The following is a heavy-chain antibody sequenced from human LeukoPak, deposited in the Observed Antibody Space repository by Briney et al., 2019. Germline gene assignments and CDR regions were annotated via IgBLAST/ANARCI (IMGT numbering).Heavy chain of an antibody. V-gene: IGHV4-39*07. D-gene: IGHD3-22*01. CDR1: GGSISSSGYF. CDR2: IYYSGST. CDR3: ARRDSSGYYSA. J-gene: IGHJ4*02. Sequence: PSETLSLTCTVSGGSISSSGYFWGWIRQPPGKGLEFIGNIYYSGSTNYNPSLKSRVTISVDTSKNQFSLKLSSVTAADTAVFYCARRDSSGYYSAWGQGTLVTVSS.